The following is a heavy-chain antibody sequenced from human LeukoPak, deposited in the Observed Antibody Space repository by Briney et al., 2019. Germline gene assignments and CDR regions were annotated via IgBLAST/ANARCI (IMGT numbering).Heavy chain of an antibody. CDR2: ISISGTTI. CDR1: GFAFTDYC. J-gene: IGHJ4*02. D-gene: IGHD6-13*01. Sequence: GGSLRLSCAASGFAFTDYCMSWIRQAPGKGLDWVSYISISGTTINYADSVKGRFTFSRDNAKNSLFLQMDSLRAEDTALYYCARDEHHLVPGYYFDYWGQGTLVTVSS. V-gene: IGHV3-11*04. CDR3: ARDEHHLVPGYYFDY.